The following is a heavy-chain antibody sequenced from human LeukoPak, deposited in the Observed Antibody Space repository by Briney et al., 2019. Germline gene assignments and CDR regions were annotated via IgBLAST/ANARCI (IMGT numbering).Heavy chain of an antibody. CDR1: GFTFSSYG. Sequence: GSSLRLSCAVSGFTFSSYGMQWVRQAPGKGLEWVTVISYDGSNKYYADSVKGRFTISRDNSKNTLYLQMNSLRAEDTAVYYCAKDTSGWYRTFDYGGQGTLVTVSS. D-gene: IGHD6-19*01. CDR3: AKDTSGWYRTFDY. CDR2: ISYDGSNK. J-gene: IGHJ4*02. V-gene: IGHV3-30*18.